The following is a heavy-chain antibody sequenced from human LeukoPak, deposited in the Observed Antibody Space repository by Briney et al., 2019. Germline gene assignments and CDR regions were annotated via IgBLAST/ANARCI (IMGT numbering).Heavy chain of an antibody. CDR3: ARDRKRFLEPFDY. J-gene: IGHJ4*02. D-gene: IGHD3-3*01. CDR2: INPSGGST. Sequence: GSSVKVSCKASGYTFTSYYMHWVRQAPGQGLEWMGIINPSGGSTSYAQKFQGRVTMTRGTSTSTVYMELSSLRSEDTAVYYCARDRKRFLEPFDYWGQGTLVTVSS. V-gene: IGHV1-46*01. CDR1: GYTFTSYY.